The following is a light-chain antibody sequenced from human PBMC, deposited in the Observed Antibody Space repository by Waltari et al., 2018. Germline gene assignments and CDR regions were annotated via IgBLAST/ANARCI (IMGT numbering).Light chain of an antibody. CDR1: QSVSSN. Sequence: ERVMTQSPATLSVSPGERATLSCRASQSVSSNLAWYQQKPGQAPRLLIYGAPTRATGIPARFSVSGSGTEFTLTISSMQSEDFAVYYCQQYNNWPPGTFGQGTKVEIK. CDR2: GAP. V-gene: IGKV3-15*01. J-gene: IGKJ1*01. CDR3: QQYNNWPPGT.